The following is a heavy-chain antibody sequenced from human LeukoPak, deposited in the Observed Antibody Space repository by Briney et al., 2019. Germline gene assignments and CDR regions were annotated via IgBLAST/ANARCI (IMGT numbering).Heavy chain of an antibody. CDR2: IKQDGSEK. CDR3: ARDSGYYYVFYYYYYMDV. J-gene: IGHJ6*03. CDR1: GFTFSSYW. Sequence: GGSLRLSCAASGFTFSSYWMSWVRQAPGKGLEWVANIKQDGSEKYYVDSVKGRFTISRDNAKNSLYLQMNSLRAEDTAVYYCARDSGYYYVFYYYYYMDVWGKGTTVTVSS. D-gene: IGHD3-22*01. V-gene: IGHV3-7*01.